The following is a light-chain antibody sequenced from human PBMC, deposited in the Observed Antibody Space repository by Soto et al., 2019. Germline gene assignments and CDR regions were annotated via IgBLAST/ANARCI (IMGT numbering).Light chain of an antibody. CDR1: QRLSASD. CDR3: QQYGSSPLIT. CDR2: CVS. Sequence: IVLTQSPGTLSLSPWQRATLSFRASQRLSASDIAWYQQKPGQAPKFLIYCVSSRATGIPDRFSGSGSGTDFTLTISRLEPEDFAVYHCQQYGSSPLITFGQGTRWRL. J-gene: IGKJ5*01. V-gene: IGKV3-20*01.